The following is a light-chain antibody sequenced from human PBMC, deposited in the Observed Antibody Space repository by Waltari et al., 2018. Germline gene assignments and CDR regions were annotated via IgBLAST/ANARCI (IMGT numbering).Light chain of an antibody. CDR1: QNIDNN. CDR2: GAS. CDR3: QQYNRWPPVT. V-gene: IGKV3-15*01. Sequence: EAVMTQSPAALSVSPGERVTLSCKAGQNIDNNLAGYQHKPGQTPRPLIYGASTRADGVPARFSGSRSGTELTLTISSLLSEDCAVFYCQQYNRWPPVTFGGGTEVEIK. J-gene: IGKJ4*01.